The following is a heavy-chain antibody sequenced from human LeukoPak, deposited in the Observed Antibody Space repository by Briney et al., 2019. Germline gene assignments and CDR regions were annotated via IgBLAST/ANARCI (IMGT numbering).Heavy chain of an antibody. J-gene: IGHJ4*02. D-gene: IGHD2-2*01. V-gene: IGHV1-46*01. CDR2: INLSGGST. Sequence: GASVKVSCKASGYTFTSYYMHWVRQAPGQGLEWMGIINLSGGSTSYAQKFQGRVTMTRDTSTGTVYMELSSLRSEDTAVYYCARDRLPATAGYWGQGTLVTVSS. CDR3: ARDRLPATAGY. CDR1: GYTFTSYY.